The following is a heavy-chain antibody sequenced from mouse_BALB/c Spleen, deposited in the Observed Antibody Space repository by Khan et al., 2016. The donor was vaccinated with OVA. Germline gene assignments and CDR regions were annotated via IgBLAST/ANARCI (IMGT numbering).Heavy chain of an antibody. CDR2: IYPGNSDT. J-gene: IGHJ3*01. CDR3: ARGGYSSFAY. V-gene: IGHV1-5*01. CDR1: GYSFTSYL. D-gene: IGHD1-3*01. Sequence: EVQLQQSGTVLARPGASVKMSCKASGYSFTSYLIHWVKQRPGQGLEWIGDIYPGNSDTTYNQKFKDKAKLTVGTSANTAYMELSSLTNEDSAVCYCARGGYSSFAYWGQGTLVTVSA.